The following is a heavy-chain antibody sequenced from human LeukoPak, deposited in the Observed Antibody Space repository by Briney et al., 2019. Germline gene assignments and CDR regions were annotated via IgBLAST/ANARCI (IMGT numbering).Heavy chain of an antibody. J-gene: IGHJ4*02. Sequence: KASETLSLTCAVYGGSFSGYYWSWIRQPPGKGLEWIGEINHSGSTNYNPSLKSRVTISVDTSKNQFSLKLSSVTAADTAVYYCARLGEPKETFDYWGQGTLVTVSS. V-gene: IGHV4-34*01. CDR1: GGSFSGYY. CDR3: ARLGEPKETFDY. CDR2: INHSGST.